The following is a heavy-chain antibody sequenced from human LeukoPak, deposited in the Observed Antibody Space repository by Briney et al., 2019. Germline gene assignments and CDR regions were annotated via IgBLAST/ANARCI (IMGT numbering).Heavy chain of an antibody. CDR2: IYYSGNT. D-gene: IGHD3-22*01. V-gene: IGHV4-39*07. CDR3: ARGVSYDSSGYYVSIYAFDI. CDR1: GGSLTGYY. J-gene: IGHJ3*02. Sequence: ASETLSLTCGVSGGSLTGYYWGWIRQPPGKGLEWIATIYYSGNTYYNPSLKSRVTISVDTSKSQFSLKLSSVTAADTAVYYCARGVSYDSSGYYVSIYAFDIWGQGTMVTVSS.